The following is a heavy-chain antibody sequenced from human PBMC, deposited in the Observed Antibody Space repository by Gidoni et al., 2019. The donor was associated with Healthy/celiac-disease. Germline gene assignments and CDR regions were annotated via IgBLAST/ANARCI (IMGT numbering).Heavy chain of an antibody. CDR3: ARLRQWLAPVDY. CDR2: ISPGDSDN. J-gene: IGHJ4*02. CDR1: GSSFTSDW. Sequence: EVQLVQSGAEVKKPGESLKISCKGSGSSFTSDWIGWVRRMPGKGLEWMGIISPGDSDNRYSPSFQGQVTISADKSISTAYLQWSSLKASDTAMYYCARLRQWLAPVDYWGQGTLVTVSS. D-gene: IGHD6-19*01. V-gene: IGHV5-51*01.